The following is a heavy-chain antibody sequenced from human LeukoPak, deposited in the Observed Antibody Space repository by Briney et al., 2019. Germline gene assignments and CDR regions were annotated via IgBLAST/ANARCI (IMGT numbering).Heavy chain of an antibody. J-gene: IGHJ4*02. CDR2: IYYSGST. D-gene: IGHD1-26*01. Sequence: SETLSLTCTVSGGSISSYYWSWIRQPPGKGLEWIGYIYYSGSTNYNPSLKSRVTISVDTSKNQFSLKLSSVTAADTAVYYCARDVGNSGSYYLEGYYFDYWGQGTLVTVSS. CDR1: GGSISSYY. CDR3: ARDVGNSGSYYLEGYYFDY. V-gene: IGHV4-59*01.